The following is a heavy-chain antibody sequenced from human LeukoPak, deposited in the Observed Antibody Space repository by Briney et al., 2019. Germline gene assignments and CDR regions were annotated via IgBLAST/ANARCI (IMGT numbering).Heavy chain of an antibody. CDR3: AKDRYSSSWYAIDY. J-gene: IGHJ4*02. CDR2: ISWNSGSI. V-gene: IGHV3-9*01. Sequence: GGSLRLSCAASGFTFDDYAMHWVRQAPGKGLDWASGISWNSGSIGYADSVKGRFTISRDNAKNSLYLQMNSLRAEDTALYYCAKDRYSSSWYAIDYWGQGTLVTVSS. D-gene: IGHD6-13*01. CDR1: GFTFDDYA.